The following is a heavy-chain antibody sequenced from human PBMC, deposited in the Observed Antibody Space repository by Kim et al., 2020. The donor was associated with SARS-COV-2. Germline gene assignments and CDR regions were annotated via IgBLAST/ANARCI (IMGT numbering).Heavy chain of an antibody. D-gene: IGHD3-22*01. CDR1: GYSFTSYW. J-gene: IGHJ4*02. V-gene: IGHV5-10-1*01. CDR2: IDPSDSYT. CDR3: ARQAYDSSGYYLSVDY. Sequence: GESLKISCKGSGYSFTSYWISWVRQMPGKGLEWMGRIDPSDSYTNYSPSFQGHVTISADKSISTAYLQWSSLKASDTAMYYCARQAYDSSGYYLSVDYWGQGTLVTVSS.